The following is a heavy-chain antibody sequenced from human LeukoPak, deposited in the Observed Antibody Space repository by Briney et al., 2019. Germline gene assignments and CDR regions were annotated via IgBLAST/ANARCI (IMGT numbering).Heavy chain of an antibody. CDR1: GGSISGYY. J-gene: IGHJ6*03. V-gene: IGHV4-4*07. Sequence: SETLSLTCSVSGGSISGYYWSWIRQPAGKGLEWIERIYTSGSTNYNPSLKSRVTMSVDTSKNQFSLKLSYVTAADTAVYYCARVDVFGVVSSDYYYYYMDVWGKGTTVTVSS. CDR2: IYTSGST. D-gene: IGHD3-3*01. CDR3: ARVDVFGVVSSDYYYYYMDV.